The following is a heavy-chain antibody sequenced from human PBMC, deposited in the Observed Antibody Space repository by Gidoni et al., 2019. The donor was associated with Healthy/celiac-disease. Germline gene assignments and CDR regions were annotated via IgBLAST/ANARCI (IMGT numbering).Heavy chain of an antibody. CDR3: ARGGSIVATIFFGGIIVGGCDY. Sequence: EVQLVESGGGLVQPGGSLRLSCAASGFTFSSYEMNWVRQAPGKGLEWVSYISSSGSTIYYADSVKGRFTISRDNAKNSLYLQMNSLRAEDTAVYYCARGGSIVATIFFGGIIVGGCDYWGQGTLVTVSS. CDR2: ISSSGSTI. J-gene: IGHJ4*02. D-gene: IGHD5-12*01. CDR1: GFTFSSYE. V-gene: IGHV3-48*03.